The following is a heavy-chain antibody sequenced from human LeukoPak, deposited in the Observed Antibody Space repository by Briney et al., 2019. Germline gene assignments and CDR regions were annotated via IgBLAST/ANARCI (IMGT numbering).Heavy chain of an antibody. V-gene: IGHV1-69*13. D-gene: IGHD4-23*01. CDR2: IIPIFGTA. CDR3: ARSYGGNSAPNDY. Sequence: ASVKVSCKASGGTFSSYAISWVRQAPGQGLEWMGGIIPIFGTANYAQKFQGRVTITADESTSTAYMELSSLRSEDTAVYYCARSYGGNSAPNDYWGQGTLVTVSS. J-gene: IGHJ4*02. CDR1: GGTFSSYA.